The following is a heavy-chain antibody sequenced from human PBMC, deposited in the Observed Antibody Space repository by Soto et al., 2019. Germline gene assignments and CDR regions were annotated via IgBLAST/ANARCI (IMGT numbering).Heavy chain of an antibody. CDR3: ARDKITGLFDY. CDR2: IYDNGYT. Sequence: SETLSLTCTVSGGSITSHYWSWIRQPPGRGLEWIAYIYDNGYTNYNPSLKSRVTISVDTSKNQFSLKLTSVTAADTAVYYCARDKITGLFDYWGQGTLVTVSS. V-gene: IGHV4-59*11. D-gene: IGHD2-8*02. CDR1: GGSITSHY. J-gene: IGHJ4*02.